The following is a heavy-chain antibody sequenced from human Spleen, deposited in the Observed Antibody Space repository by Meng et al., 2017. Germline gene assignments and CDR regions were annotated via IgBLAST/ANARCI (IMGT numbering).Heavy chain of an antibody. CDR3: ARRMDTAMTD. J-gene: IGHJ4*02. CDR2: IYYSGST. Sequence: LPLQESGPGLVKPSETLSLTFSVSGGSIRTSSYYWDWIRQPPGKGLEWIGSIYYSGSTYYNPSLKSRVTISIDTSNNQFSLKVNSVTAADTAVYYCARRMDTAMTDWGQGTLVTVSS. D-gene: IGHD5-18*01. CDR1: GGSIRTSSYY. V-gene: IGHV4-39*07.